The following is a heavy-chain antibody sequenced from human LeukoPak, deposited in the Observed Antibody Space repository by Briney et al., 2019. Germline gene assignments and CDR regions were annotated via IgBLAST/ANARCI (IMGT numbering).Heavy chain of an antibody. Sequence: ASVKVSCKASGYTFTSYGISWVRQAPGQGLEWMGWISAYNGNTNYAQKLQGRVTMTTGTSTSTAYMELRSLRSDDTAVYYCAREVTIFGTYYYYYYMDVWGKGTTVTVSS. J-gene: IGHJ6*03. V-gene: IGHV1-18*01. CDR1: GYTFTSYG. CDR3: AREVTIFGTYYYYYYMDV. D-gene: IGHD3-3*01. CDR2: ISAYNGNT.